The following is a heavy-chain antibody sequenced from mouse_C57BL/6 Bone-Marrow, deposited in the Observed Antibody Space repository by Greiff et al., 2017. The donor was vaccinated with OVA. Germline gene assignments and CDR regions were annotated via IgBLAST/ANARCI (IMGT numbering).Heavy chain of an antibody. CDR3: ARYYGSSYNAY. Sequence: QVQLQQSGAELARPGASVKLSCKASGYTFTSYGISWVKQRTGQGLEWIGEIYPRSGNTYYNEKFKSKATLTADKSSSTAYMELRSLTSEDSAVYFCARYYGSSYNAYWGQGTLVTVSA. D-gene: IGHD1-1*01. CDR2: IYPRSGNT. J-gene: IGHJ3*01. V-gene: IGHV1-81*01. CDR1: GYTFTSYG.